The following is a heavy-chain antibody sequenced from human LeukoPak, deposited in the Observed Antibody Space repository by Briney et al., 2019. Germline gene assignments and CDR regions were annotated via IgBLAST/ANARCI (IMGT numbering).Heavy chain of an antibody. CDR3: ARLHTSGDNN. Sequence: GASVKVSCKASGNTFTGYHMHWVRQAPGQGLEWMGWINPHSGGTNYAQKFQGRVTMTMDTPFITAYMELSRLRSDDTAVYYCARLHTSGDNNWGQGTLVTVSS. J-gene: IGHJ4*02. V-gene: IGHV1-2*02. CDR1: GNTFTGYH. D-gene: IGHD6-19*01. CDR2: INPHSGGT.